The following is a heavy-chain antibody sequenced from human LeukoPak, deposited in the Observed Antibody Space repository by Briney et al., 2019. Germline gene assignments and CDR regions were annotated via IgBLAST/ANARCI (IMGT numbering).Heavy chain of an antibody. V-gene: IGHV3-48*03. D-gene: IGHD2-2*02. CDR3: ARGLGYCSSASCYNVGSIDY. Sequence: TGWSLRLSCAASGFTFSTYEMNWVRQAPGKGLEWVSYVSSSGSTIHYADSVRGRFTISRDNDKNSLYLQMNSLRAEDTAVYYCARGLGYCSSASCYNVGSIDYWGQGTLVTVSS. CDR1: GFTFSTYE. J-gene: IGHJ4*02. CDR2: VSSSGSTI.